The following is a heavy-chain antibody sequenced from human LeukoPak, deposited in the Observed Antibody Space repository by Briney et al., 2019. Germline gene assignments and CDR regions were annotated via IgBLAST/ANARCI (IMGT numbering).Heavy chain of an antibody. D-gene: IGHD4-23*01. J-gene: IGHJ4*02. CDR3: ATDDPRWSY. CDR2: IKSKSDGGTT. Sequence: GGSLRLSCAASGLTFSNAWMSWVRQAPGKGLEWVGRIKSKSDGGTTDYAAPVKGRFTISRDDSKNTLYLQMNSLKTVDTAVYYCATDDPRWSYWGQGTLVTVSS. CDR1: GLTFSNAW. V-gene: IGHV3-15*01.